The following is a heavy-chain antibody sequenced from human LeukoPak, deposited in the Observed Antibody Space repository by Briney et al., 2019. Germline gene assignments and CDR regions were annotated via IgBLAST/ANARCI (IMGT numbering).Heavy chain of an antibody. J-gene: IGHJ3*02. D-gene: IGHD3-22*01. CDR2: FDPEDGET. Sequence: ASVKVSCKVSGYTLTELSMHWVRQAPGKGLERMGGFDPEDGETIYAQKFQGRVTMTEDTSTDTAYMELSSLRSEDTAVYYCATVTTMIVVVINAPDAFDIWGQGTMVTVSS. CDR1: GYTLTELS. V-gene: IGHV1-24*01. CDR3: ATVTTMIVVVINAPDAFDI.